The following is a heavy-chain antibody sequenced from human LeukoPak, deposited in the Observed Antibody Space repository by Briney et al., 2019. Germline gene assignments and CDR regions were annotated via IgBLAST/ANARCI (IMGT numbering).Heavy chain of an antibody. CDR3: ARDSVVVVAATPGWFDP. CDR1: GGTFSSYA. D-gene: IGHD2-15*01. V-gene: IGHV1-69*13. CDR2: IIPIFGTA. J-gene: IGHJ5*02. Sequence: ASVKVSCKASGGTFSSYAISWVRQAPGQGPEWMGGIIPIFGTANYAQKFQGRVTITADESTSTAYMELSSLRSEDTAVYYCARDSVVVVAATPGWFDPWGQGTLVTVSS.